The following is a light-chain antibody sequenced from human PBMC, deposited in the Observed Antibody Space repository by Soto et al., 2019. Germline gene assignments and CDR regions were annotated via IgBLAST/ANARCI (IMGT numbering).Light chain of an antibody. V-gene: IGLV2-14*02. CDR2: EVS. CDR1: SSAVGSYRL. Sequence: QSVLTQPASVSGSPGQSITISCTGSSSAVGSYRLVSWYQHHPGKVPKLMIYEVSNRPSGVSNRFSGSKSGNTASLTISGLQAEDEADYYCSSYTSSSTPSWVFGGGTKLTVL. CDR3: SSYTSSSTPSWV. J-gene: IGLJ3*02.